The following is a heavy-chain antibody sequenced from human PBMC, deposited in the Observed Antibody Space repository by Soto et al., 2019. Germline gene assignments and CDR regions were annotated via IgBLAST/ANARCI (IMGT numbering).Heavy chain of an antibody. CDR2: ISYDGSNK. D-gene: IGHD3-10*01. Sequence: QVQLVESGGGVVQPGRSLRLSCAASGFTFSSYGMHWVRQAPGKGLEWVAVISYDGSNKYYADSVKGRFTISRDNSKNTLYLQMNSLRAEDTAVYYCAKLWFGELSGLAVWGQGTTVTVSS. V-gene: IGHV3-30*18. J-gene: IGHJ6*02. CDR1: GFTFSSYG. CDR3: AKLWFGELSGLAV.